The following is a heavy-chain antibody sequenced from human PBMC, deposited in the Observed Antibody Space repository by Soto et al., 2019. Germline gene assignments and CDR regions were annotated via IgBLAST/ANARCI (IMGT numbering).Heavy chain of an antibody. J-gene: IGHJ5*02. CDR3: ARVELEGEYGYYYDSSGNNWFDP. CDR1: GYTFTSYG. CDR2: ISAYNGNT. Sequence: ASVKVSCKASGYTFTSYGISWVPQAPGQGLEWMGWISAYNGNTNYAQKLQGRVTMTTDTSTSTAYMELRSLRSDDTAVYYCARVELEGEYGYYYDSSGNNWFDPWGQGTLVTVSS. V-gene: IGHV1-18*01. D-gene: IGHD3-22*01.